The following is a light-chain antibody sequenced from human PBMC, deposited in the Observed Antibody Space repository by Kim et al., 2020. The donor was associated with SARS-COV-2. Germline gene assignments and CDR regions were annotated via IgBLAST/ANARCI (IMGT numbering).Light chain of an antibody. V-gene: IGKV3-20*01. CDR3: QQCGSSPKT. Sequence: EIVLTQSPGTLSLSPGERATLYCRASQSVSSYLAWYQQKPGQAPRLLIYGASSRATGIPDRFSGSGSGTDFTLTISRLEPEDFAVYYCQQCGSSPKTFGQGTKVEIK. CDR1: QSVSSY. J-gene: IGKJ1*01. CDR2: GAS.